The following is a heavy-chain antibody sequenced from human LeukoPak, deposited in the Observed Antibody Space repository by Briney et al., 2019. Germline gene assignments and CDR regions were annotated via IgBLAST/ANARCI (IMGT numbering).Heavy chain of an antibody. CDR2: IYYSGST. CDR1: GGSISSSSYY. J-gene: IGHJ4*02. CDR3: ARVRGGYKDYFDY. D-gene: IGHD5-24*01. V-gene: IGHV4-39*01. Sequence: KPSETLSLTCTVSGGSISSSSYYWGWIRQPPGKGLEWIGSIYYSGSTYYNPSLKSRVTISVDTSKNQFSLKLSSVTAADTAVYYCARVRGGYKDYFDYWGQGTLVTVSS.